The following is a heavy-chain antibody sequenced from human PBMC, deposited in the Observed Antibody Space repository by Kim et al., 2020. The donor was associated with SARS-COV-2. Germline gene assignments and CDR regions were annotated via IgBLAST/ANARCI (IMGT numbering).Heavy chain of an antibody. CDR3: AKEGPSYYDSSGYYYDY. CDR2: IWYDGSNK. Sequence: GGSLRLSCAASGFTFSSYGMHWVRQAPGKGLEWVAVIWYDGSNKYYADSVKGRFTISRDNSKNTLYLQMNSLRAEDTAVYYCAKEGPSYYDSSGYYYDYWGQGTLVTVSS. V-gene: IGHV3-33*06. D-gene: IGHD3-22*01. J-gene: IGHJ4*02. CDR1: GFTFSSYG.